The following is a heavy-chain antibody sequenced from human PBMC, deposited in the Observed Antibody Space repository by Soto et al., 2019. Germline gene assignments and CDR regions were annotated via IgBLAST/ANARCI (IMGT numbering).Heavy chain of an antibody. Sequence: ASVKVSCKASGYAFSSYAMHCVRPAPGQRLEWMGWINIGSGNTEYSQNFQDRITITRDTSASTVYMDLSSLRSEDTAVYYCARDIFCGRDSCYSFTFDIWGQGTMVTVSS. V-gene: IGHV1-3*04. CDR2: INIGSGNT. CDR1: GYAFSSYA. D-gene: IGHD2-15*01. J-gene: IGHJ3*02. CDR3: ARDIFCGRDSCYSFTFDI.